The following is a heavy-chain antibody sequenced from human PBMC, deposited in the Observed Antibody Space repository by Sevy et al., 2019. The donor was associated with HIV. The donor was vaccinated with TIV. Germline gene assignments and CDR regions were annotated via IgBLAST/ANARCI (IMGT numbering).Heavy chain of an antibody. J-gene: IGHJ4*02. D-gene: IGHD4-17*01. CDR2: IYSGGST. Sequence: GGSLRLSCAASGFTVSSNYMSWVRQAPGKGLEWVSVIYSGGSTYYADSVKGRFTISRDDSKNTLYLQMNSLRAEDTAVYYCARVRSQIYYFDYWGQGTLVTVSS. CDR3: ARVRSQIYYFDY. V-gene: IGHV3-53*01. CDR1: GFTVSSNY.